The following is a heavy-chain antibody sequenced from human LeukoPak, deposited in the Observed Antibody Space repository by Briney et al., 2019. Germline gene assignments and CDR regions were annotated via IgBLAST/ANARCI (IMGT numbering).Heavy chain of an antibody. Sequence: SETLSLTCTGSGGSISNYYWSWIRQPPGKGLEWIAYIYYSGRTNYSPSLKSRVTISVDTSENQFSLKLSSVTAADTAVYYCARGAGWWDYWGQGTLVTVSS. V-gene: IGHV4-59*01. J-gene: IGHJ4*02. CDR1: GGSISNYY. D-gene: IGHD6-19*01. CDR2: IYYSGRT. CDR3: ARGAGWWDY.